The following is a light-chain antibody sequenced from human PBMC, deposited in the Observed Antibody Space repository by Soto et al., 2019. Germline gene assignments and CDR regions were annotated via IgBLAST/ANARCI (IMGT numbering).Light chain of an antibody. CDR2: DVS. J-gene: IGLJ2*01. V-gene: IGLV2-11*01. Sequence: QSVLTQPRSVSGSPGQSVTISCTGTSSDVGGYNYVSWYQQHPGKAPKVMIYDVSKRPSGVPDRFSGSKSGNTASLTISGLQSEDEADYYCCSYAGSSTLEVFGGGTKLTVL. CDR3: CSYAGSSTLEV. CDR1: SSDVGGYNY.